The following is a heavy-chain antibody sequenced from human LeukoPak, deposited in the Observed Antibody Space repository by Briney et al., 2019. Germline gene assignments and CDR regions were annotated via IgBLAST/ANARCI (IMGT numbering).Heavy chain of an antibody. J-gene: IGHJ4*02. CDR1: GGTFNSYA. CDR3: ARGKFGTCSSTSCPFDY. CDR2: IIAVFGTG. V-gene: IGHV1-69*05. Sequence: SVKVSCKSSGGTFNSYAVSWVRQAPGQGLEWMGGIIAVFGTGNYAQKFQGRVTITTDESTCTVYMELSSLTSEDTAIYYCARGKFGTCSSTSCPFDYWGQGTLVTVSS. D-gene: IGHD2-2*01.